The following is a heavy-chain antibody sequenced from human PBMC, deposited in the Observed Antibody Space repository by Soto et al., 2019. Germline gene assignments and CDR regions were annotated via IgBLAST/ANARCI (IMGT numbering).Heavy chain of an antibody. V-gene: IGHV4-31*03. J-gene: IGHJ6*03. CDR3: ARDLRAYYYFWSGYHYYYYMDV. D-gene: IGHD3-3*01. CDR2: IYYSGST. Sequence: SETLSLTCTVSGGSISSGGYYWSWIRQHPGKGLEWIGYIYYSGSTYYNPSLKSRVTISVDTSKNQFSLKLSSVTAADTAVYYCARDLRAYYYFWSGYHYYYYMDVRGKGTTGTVSS. CDR1: GGSISSGGYY.